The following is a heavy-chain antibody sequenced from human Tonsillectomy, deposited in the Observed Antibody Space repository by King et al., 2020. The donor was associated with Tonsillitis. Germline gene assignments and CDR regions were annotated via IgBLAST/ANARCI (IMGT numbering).Heavy chain of an antibody. V-gene: IGHV3-30*18. D-gene: IGHD3-10*01. CDR1: GFTFSSYG. CDR2: ISYCGSNK. J-gene: IGHJ6*02. Sequence: VQLVESGGGVVQPGRSLRLSCAASGFTFSSYGMPWVRRPPRKGLEGVAVISYCGSNKYYADSAKGRFTISRDNSKNKLYLQMNSLRAEDTAVYYCAKDLGRGYYYYGMDVWGQGTTVTVSS. CDR3: AKDLGRGYYYYGMDV.